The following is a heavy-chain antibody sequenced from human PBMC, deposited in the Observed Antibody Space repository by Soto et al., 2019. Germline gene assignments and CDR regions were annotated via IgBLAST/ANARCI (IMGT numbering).Heavy chain of an antibody. CDR3: ARDYDILTGSAYYYGMDV. D-gene: IGHD3-9*01. CDR2: IIPIFGTA. CDR1: GGTFSSYA. Sequence: QVQLVQSGAEEKKPGSSVKVSCKASGGTFSSYAISWVRQAPGQGLEWMGGIIPIFGTANYAQKFQGRVTITADESTSTAYMELSSLRSEDTAVYYCARDYDILTGSAYYYGMDVWGQGTTVTVSS. V-gene: IGHV1-69*01. J-gene: IGHJ6*02.